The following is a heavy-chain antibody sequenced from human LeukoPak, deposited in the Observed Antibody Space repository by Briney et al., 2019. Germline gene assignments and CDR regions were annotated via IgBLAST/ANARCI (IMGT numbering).Heavy chain of an antibody. D-gene: IGHD3-10*01. J-gene: IGHJ4*02. CDR3: ARDGSGGFDY. CDR2: IYSGGST. V-gene: IGHV3-53*01. CDR1: GLTVSSNY. Sequence: PGGSLRLSCSASGLTVSSNYMSCVRQAPGKGLEWVSVIYSGGSTYYADSVKGRFTISRDNSKNTLYLQMNSLRAEDTAVYYCARDGSGGFDYWGQGTLVTVSS.